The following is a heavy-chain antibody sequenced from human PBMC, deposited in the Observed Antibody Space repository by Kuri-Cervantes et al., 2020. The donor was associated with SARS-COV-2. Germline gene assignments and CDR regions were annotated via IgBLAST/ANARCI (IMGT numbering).Heavy chain of an antibody. V-gene: IGHV3-33*08. CDR2: IWYDGSNE. J-gene: IGHJ4*02. CDR3: ASGPAVRLGELMS. CDR1: GFTFSSYG. D-gene: IGHD3-16*01. Sequence: GSLRLSCAASGFTFSSYGMHWVRQAPGKGLEWVAVIWYDGSNEYYADSVKGRFTISRDNSKNTLYLQMNSLRAEDTAVYYCASGPAVRLGELMSWGQGTLVTVS.